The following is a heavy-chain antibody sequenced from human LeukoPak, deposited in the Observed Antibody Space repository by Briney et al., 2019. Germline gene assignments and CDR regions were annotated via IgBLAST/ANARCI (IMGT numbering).Heavy chain of an antibody. D-gene: IGHD6-6*01. CDR1: GGSISSYY. V-gene: IGHV4-4*07. Sequence: PETLSLTCTVSGGSISSYYWSWIRQPAGKGLEWIGRIYTSGSTNYNPSLKSRVTMSVDTSKNQFSLKLSSVTAADTAVYYCARELAHSSSSFLPPHAFDIWGQGTMVTVSS. CDR2: IYTSGST. CDR3: ARELAHSSSSFLPPHAFDI. J-gene: IGHJ3*02.